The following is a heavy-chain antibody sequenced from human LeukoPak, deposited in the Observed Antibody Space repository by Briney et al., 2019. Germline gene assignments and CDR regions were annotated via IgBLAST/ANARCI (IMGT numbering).Heavy chain of an antibody. CDR2: ISGSLGST. CDR3: AKQSGSYRYFDY. J-gene: IGHJ4*02. V-gene: IGHV3-23*01. D-gene: IGHD3-16*02. Sequence: GGSLRLSCAASGFTFSSYAMSWVRQAPGKGLEWVSAISGSLGSTHYADSVEGRFTISRDNSKNTLYLQMYTVRAEDTAVYYCAKQSGSYRYFDYWGQGTLVTVSS. CDR1: GFTFSSYA.